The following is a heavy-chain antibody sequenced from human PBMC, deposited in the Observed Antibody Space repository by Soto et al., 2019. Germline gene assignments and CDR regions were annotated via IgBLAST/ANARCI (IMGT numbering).Heavy chain of an antibody. V-gene: IGHV1-69*06. CDR1: GGTFSSYA. D-gene: IGHD3-16*01. J-gene: IGHJ3*02. CDR2: IIPIFGTA. CDR3: ASLIMITFGGVTGGAFDI. Sequence: GASVKVSCKASGGTFSSYAISWVRQAPGQGLEWMGGIIPIFGTANYAQKFQGRVTITADKSTSTACMELSSLRSEDTAVYYCASLIMITFGGVTGGAFDIWGQGTMVTVSS.